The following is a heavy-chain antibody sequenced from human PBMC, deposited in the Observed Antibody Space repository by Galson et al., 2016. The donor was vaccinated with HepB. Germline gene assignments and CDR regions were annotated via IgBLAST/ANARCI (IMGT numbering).Heavy chain of an antibody. J-gene: IGHJ4*02. D-gene: IGHD3-22*01. Sequence: SLRLSCAASGFTFGDHHYVDWVRQAPGKGLERIGRSRDRAASYRTEFAASVKGRFTISRDDSKSSLYLQMNSLKTEDTAVYYCARLQYDGSVFHPFDCWGQGTLVTVSS. CDR2: SRDRAASYRT. CDR3: ARLQYDGSVFHPFDC. CDR1: GFTFGDHHY. V-gene: IGHV3-72*01.